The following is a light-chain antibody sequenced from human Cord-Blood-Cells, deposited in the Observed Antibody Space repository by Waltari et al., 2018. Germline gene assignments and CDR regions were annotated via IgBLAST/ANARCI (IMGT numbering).Light chain of an antibody. CDR2: DVS. J-gene: IGLJ1*01. Sequence: QSALTQPASVSGSPGQSMTIPCTGTSSDGGGYNYVSWYQQHPGKAPNLMIYDVSNRPSGVSNRFSGSKSGNTASLTISGLQAEDEADYYCSSYTSSSTYVFGTGTKVTVL. CDR3: SSYTSSSTYV. CDR1: SSDGGGYNY. V-gene: IGLV2-14*03.